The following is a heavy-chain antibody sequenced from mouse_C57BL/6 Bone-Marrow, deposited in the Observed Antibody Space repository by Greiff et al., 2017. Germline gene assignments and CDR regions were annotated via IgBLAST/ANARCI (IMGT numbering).Heavy chain of an antibody. J-gene: IGHJ4*01. V-gene: IGHV5-17*01. CDR3: AREIYPLYDYARDY. CDR1: GFTFSDYG. CDR2: ISSGSSTI. D-gene: IGHD1-1*01. Sequence: EVMLVESGGGLVKPGGSLKLSCAASGFTFSDYGMHWVRQAPGKGLEWVAYISSGSSTIYYADTVKGRFTISRDNAKNTLSLQMTSLRSEDTAMYYCAREIYPLYDYARDYWGQGTSVTVAS.